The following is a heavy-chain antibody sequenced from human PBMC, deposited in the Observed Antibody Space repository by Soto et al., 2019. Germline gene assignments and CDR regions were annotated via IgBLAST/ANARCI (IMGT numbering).Heavy chain of an antibody. CDR2: INPNGGST. Sequence: QVQLVQSGAEVKKPGASVKVSCKASGYTFTHYYIHWVRQAPGQGLEWMGIINPNGGSTTYAQKFRAGFTMTRDTATSTVYMELSSLRSEDSAVYYCATSVNSAMAFDYWGQGTLVTVSS. D-gene: IGHD5-18*01. J-gene: IGHJ4*02. CDR3: ATSVNSAMAFDY. V-gene: IGHV1-46*01. CDR1: GYTFTHYY.